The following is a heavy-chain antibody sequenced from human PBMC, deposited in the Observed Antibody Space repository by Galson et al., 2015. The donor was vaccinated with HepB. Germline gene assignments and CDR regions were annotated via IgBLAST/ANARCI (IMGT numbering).Heavy chain of an antibody. CDR1: EFTFRNYG. V-gene: IGHV3-30*02. Sequence: SLKLSCAASEFTFRNYGIHWVRQAPGKGLEWVAYIHPNRRHTTYTDSAQDRFTVSRASSKITRYLQMNSLTTEDPALYFCARKVAGWNAGRHTYCPSYMDVWGQGTTVTVS. CDR3: ARKVAGWNAGRHTYCPSYMDV. CDR2: IHPNRRHT. D-gene: IGHD1-1*01. J-gene: IGHJ6*03.